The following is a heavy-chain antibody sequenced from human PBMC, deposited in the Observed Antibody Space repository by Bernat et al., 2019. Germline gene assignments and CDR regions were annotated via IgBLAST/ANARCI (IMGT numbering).Heavy chain of an antibody. V-gene: IGHV3-73*01. CDR3: TRVVISRISTYYYYGMDV. J-gene: IGHJ6*02. D-gene: IGHD3-22*01. CDR1: GFTFSGSA. Sequence: EVQLLESGGGLVHPGGSLRLSCAASGFTFSGSAMHWVRQASGKGLEWVGRIRSKANSYATAYAASVKGRYTISRDDSKNTAYLQMNSLKTEDTAVYYCTRVVISRISTYYYYGMDVWGQGTTVTVSS. CDR2: IRSKANSYAT.